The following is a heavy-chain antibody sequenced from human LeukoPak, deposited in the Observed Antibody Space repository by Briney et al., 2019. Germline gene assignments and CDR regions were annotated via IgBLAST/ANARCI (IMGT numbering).Heavy chain of an antibody. D-gene: IGHD1-26*01. J-gene: IGHJ5*02. CDR2: ISAYNGNT. CDR1: GYTFTSYG. Sequence: ASVKVSCKASGYTFTSYGISWVRQAPGQGLEWMGWISAYNGNTNYAQKLQGRVTMTTDTSTSTAYMELRSLRSDDTAVYYCAKDRQVGATNRFDPWGQGTLVTVSS. V-gene: IGHV1-18*01. CDR3: AKDRQVGATNRFDP.